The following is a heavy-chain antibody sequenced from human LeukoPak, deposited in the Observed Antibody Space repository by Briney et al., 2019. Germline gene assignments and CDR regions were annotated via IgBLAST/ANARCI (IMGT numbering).Heavy chain of an antibody. V-gene: IGHV3-30*18. Sequence: GRSLRLSCAASGFTFSSYGMHWVRQAPGKGLEWVAVISYDGSNKYYADSVKGRFTISRGNSKNTLYLQMNSLRAEDTAVYYCAKDFQRYCSGGSCYYFDYWGQGTLVTVSS. D-gene: IGHD2-15*01. CDR1: GFTFSSYG. CDR3: AKDFQRYCSGGSCYYFDY. CDR2: ISYDGSNK. J-gene: IGHJ4*02.